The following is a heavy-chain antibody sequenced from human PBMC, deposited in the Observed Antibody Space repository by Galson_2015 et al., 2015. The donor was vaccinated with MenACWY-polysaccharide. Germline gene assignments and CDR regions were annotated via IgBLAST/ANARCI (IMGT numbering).Heavy chain of an antibody. Sequence: SVKVSCKASGYTFTSYGISWVRQAPGQGLEWMGWIGAYNGNTNYAQKLQGRVTMTTDTSTSTAYMELGSLRSDDTAVYYCARGKSRVAAAGCPDYWGQGTLVTVSS. CDR1: GYTFTSYG. CDR2: IGAYNGNT. J-gene: IGHJ4*02. CDR3: ARGKSRVAAAGCPDY. V-gene: IGHV1-18*01. D-gene: IGHD6-13*01.